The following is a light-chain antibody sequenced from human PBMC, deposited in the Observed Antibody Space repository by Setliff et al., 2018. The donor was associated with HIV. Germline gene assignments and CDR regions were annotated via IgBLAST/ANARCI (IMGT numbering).Light chain of an antibody. CDR2: KDN. CDR3: CSFAGSNIPYV. CDR1: NNNLGSYKL. J-gene: IGLJ1*01. Sequence: QSALAQPASVSGSPGHSITISCTGSNNNLGSYKLFSWYQQLPGKAPKLLIYKDNKRPSGISNRFSGSKSGYTASLTISGLKADDEADYYCCSFAGSNIPYVFGTGTKATVL. V-gene: IGLV2-23*01.